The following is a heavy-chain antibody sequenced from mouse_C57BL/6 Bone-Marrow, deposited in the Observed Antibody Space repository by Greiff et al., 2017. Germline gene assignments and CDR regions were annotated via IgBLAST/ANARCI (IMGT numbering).Heavy chain of an antibody. CDR1: GFSLSTFGMG. Sequence: QVTLKESGPGILQPSQTLSLTCSFSGFSLSTFGMGVGWIRQPSGKGLEWLVHIWWNDDKYYNPVLKSRLTISKDTSKNQVFLQIAHVDTADTATYYCARRWGDWYFDVWGTGTTVTVSS. V-gene: IGHV8-8*01. CDR3: ARRWGDWYFDV. J-gene: IGHJ1*03. CDR2: IWWNDDK. D-gene: IGHD1-1*02.